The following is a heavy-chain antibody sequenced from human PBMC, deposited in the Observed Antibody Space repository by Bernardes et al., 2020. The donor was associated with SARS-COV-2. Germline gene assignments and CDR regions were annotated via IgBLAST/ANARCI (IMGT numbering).Heavy chain of an antibody. CDR3: ARKTGHDYGMDV. CDR2: INSDGSNT. CDR1: GFSVSSYW. D-gene: IGHD3-10*01. Sequence: GSPRLSNVASGFSVSSYWMHWVRQVPGEGLVWVSRINSDGSNTIYADSVKGRFTISSDRSKNVVYLQMNSLRVEDTAVYYCARKTGHDYGMDVWGQGTTVAVSS. J-gene: IGHJ6*02. V-gene: IGHV3-74*01.